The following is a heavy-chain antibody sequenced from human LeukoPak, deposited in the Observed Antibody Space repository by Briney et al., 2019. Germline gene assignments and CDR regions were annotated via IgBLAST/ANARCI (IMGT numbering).Heavy chain of an antibody. V-gene: IGHV3-30*02. CDR1: GFTFSSYG. CDR2: IRYDGSNK. Sequence: GGSLRLSCAASGFTFSSYGMHWVRLAPGKGLEWVAFIRYDGSNKYYADSVKGRFTISRDNSKNTLYLQMNSLRAEDTAVYYCASQYYDILTGSRFDPWGQGTLVTVSS. J-gene: IGHJ5*02. D-gene: IGHD3-9*01. CDR3: ASQYYDILTGSRFDP.